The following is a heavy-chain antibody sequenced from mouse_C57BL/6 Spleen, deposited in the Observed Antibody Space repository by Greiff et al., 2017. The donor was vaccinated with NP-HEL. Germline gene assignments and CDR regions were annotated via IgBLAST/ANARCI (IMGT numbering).Heavy chain of an antibody. CDR1: GYTFTSYW. J-gene: IGHJ2*01. CDR3: ARGVTTVVAPFDY. V-gene: IGHV1-55*01. CDR2: IYPGSGST. D-gene: IGHD1-1*01. Sequence: QVHVKQPGAELVKPGASVKMSCKASGYTFTSYWITWVKQRPGQGLEWIGDIYPGSGSTNYTEKFKSKATLTVDTSSSTAYMQLSSLTSEDSAVYYCARGVTTVVAPFDYWGQGTTLTVSS.